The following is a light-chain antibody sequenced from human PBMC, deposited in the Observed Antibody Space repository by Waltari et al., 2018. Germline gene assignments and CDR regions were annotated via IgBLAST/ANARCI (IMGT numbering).Light chain of an antibody. CDR3: QQYDGSILT. J-gene: IGKJ4*01. Sequence: IVLTQSPDTLSLSPGQRATLSCRASQPINNNFLVWYQQKPGQAPRLLIHGASSRATGFPDRFSGSGSGTDFTLTISRLEPEDVAVYYCQQYDGSILTFGGGTKVEI. V-gene: IGKV3-20*01. CDR1: QPINNNF. CDR2: GAS.